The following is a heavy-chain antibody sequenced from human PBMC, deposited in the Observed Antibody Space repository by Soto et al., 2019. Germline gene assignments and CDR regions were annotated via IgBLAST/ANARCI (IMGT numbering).Heavy chain of an antibody. CDR3: AKVGHYTGLNDDFWSGHNWYFDL. D-gene: IGHD3-3*01. Sequence: EVQLLESGGGLVQPGGSLRLSCAASGSTLSTYAMSWVRQAPGKGLEWVSGVSAGGSSRYHADSVRGRFTTSRDNSKNTLYLQMNSLRAEDTAVYYCAKVGHYTGLNDDFWSGHNWYFDLWGRGTLVTVSS. V-gene: IGHV3-23*01. J-gene: IGHJ2*01. CDR2: VSAGGSSR. CDR1: GSTLSTYA.